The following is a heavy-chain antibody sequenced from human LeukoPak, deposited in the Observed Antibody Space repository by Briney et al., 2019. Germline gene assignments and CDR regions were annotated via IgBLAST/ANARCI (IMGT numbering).Heavy chain of an antibody. D-gene: IGHD3-22*01. CDR3: AAEGYYDSSGYTPFDY. CDR1: GFTFSSYG. Sequence: QAGGSLRLSCAASGFTFSSYGMHWVRQAPGKGLEWVAVIWYDGSNKYYADSVKGRFTISRDNSKNTLYLQMSSLRAEDTAVYYCAAEGYYDSSGYTPFDYWGQGTLVTDSS. CDR2: IWYDGSNK. V-gene: IGHV3-33*01. J-gene: IGHJ4*02.